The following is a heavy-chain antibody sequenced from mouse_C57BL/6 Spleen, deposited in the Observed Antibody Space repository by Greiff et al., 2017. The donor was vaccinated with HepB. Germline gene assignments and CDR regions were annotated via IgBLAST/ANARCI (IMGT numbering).Heavy chain of an antibody. D-gene: IGHD3-2*02. CDR1: GYTFTDYY. J-gene: IGHJ1*03. Sequence: QVHVKQSGAELVRPGASVKLSCKASGYTFTDYYINWVKQRPGQGLEWIARIYPGSGNTYYNEKFKGKATLTAEKSSSTAYMQLSSLTSEDSAVYFCATQRLRRYFDVWGTGTTVTVSS. CDR3: ATQRLRRYFDV. CDR2: IYPGSGNT. V-gene: IGHV1-76*01.